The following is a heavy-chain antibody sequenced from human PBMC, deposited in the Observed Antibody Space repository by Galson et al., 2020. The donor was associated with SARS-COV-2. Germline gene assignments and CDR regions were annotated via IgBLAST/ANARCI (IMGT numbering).Heavy chain of an antibody. CDR2: INHTGGT. Sequence: SQTLSLTCAVYGGSFSNIYWTWIRQPPEKGLEWIGEINHTGGTNYNPSLKSRVTFSVDTSKNQFSLRVRSVTAADTAVYYCARGLMIGGSFYGMDVWGLGTTVTVSS. D-gene: IGHD3-22*01. CDR1: GGSFSNIY. V-gene: IGHV4-34*01. CDR3: ARGLMIGGSFYGMDV. J-gene: IGHJ6*02.